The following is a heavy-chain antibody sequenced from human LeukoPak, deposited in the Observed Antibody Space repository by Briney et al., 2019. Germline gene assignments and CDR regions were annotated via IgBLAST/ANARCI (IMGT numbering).Heavy chain of an antibody. CDR2: MNPNSGNT. CDR3: ARERIAVAAPFGY. Sequence: ASVKVSCKASGYTFTSYDINWMRQATGQGLEWMGWMNPNSGNTGYAQKFQGRVTMTRNTSISTAYMELSSLRSEDTAVYYCARERIAVAAPFGYWGQGTLVTVSS. D-gene: IGHD6-19*01. CDR1: GYTFTSYD. V-gene: IGHV1-8*01. J-gene: IGHJ4*02.